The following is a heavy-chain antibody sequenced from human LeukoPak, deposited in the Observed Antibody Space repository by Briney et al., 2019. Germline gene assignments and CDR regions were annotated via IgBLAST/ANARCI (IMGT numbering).Heavy chain of an antibody. CDR3: ARFVVVPAAIRGDYYYGMDV. CDR2: INHSGST. V-gene: IGHV4-34*01. Sequence: SETLSLTCAVYGGPFSGYYWSWIRQPPGKGLEWIGEINHSGSTNYNPSLKSRVTISVDTSKNQFSLKLSSVTAADTAVYYCARFVVVPAAIRGDYYYGMDVWGQGTTVTVSS. CDR1: GGPFSGYY. J-gene: IGHJ6*02. D-gene: IGHD2-2*02.